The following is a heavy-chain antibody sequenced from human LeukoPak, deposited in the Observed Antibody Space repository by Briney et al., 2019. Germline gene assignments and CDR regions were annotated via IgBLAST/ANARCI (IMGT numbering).Heavy chain of an antibody. V-gene: IGHV3-48*03. CDR3: AKNDWSSSFYFDY. J-gene: IGHJ4*02. CDR2: ITSSGSTI. CDR1: GFTFRNYA. D-gene: IGHD3-9*01. Sequence: GGSLRLSCAASGFTFRNYAMNWVRQAPGKGLEWVSYITSSGSTIYYADSVKGRFTISRDNAKNSLYLQMNSLRAEDTAVYYCAKNDWSSSFYFDYWGQGTLVTVSS.